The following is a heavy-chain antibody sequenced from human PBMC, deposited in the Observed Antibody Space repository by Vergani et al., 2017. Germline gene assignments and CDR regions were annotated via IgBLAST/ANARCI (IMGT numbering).Heavy chain of an antibody. CDR3: ARTRRLRQAGYPGAWFDP. D-gene: IGHD3-3*01. V-gene: IGHV4-30-4*08. Sequence: QVQLQESGPGLVKPSQTLSLTCTVSGGSISSGDYYWSWIRQPPGKGLEWIGYIDYSGSTDYNPSPKSRVTISVDTSKNQVSLKLSSVTAADTAVYYCARTRRLRQAGYPGAWFDPWGQGTLVTVSS. J-gene: IGHJ5*02. CDR1: GGSISSGDYY. CDR2: IDYSGST.